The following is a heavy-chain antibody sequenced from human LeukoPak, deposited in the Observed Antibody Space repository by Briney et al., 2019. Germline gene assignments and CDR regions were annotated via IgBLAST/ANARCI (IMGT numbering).Heavy chain of an antibody. D-gene: IGHD6-19*01. Sequence: GASVKVSCKASGGTFSSYAISWVRQAPGQGLEWMGGIIPIFGTANYAQKFQGRVTITADESTSTAYMELRSLRSDDTAVYYCASGPSSGWYPSDYWGQGTLVTVSS. CDR3: ASGPSSGWYPSDY. CDR1: GGTFSSYA. CDR2: IIPIFGTA. J-gene: IGHJ4*02. V-gene: IGHV1-69*01.